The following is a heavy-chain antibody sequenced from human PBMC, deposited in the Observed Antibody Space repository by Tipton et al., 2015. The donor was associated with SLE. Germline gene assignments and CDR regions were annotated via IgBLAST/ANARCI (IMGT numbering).Heavy chain of an antibody. CDR3: ATDSGFWNGYPFDH. J-gene: IGHJ5*02. CDR2: IWYDGSNK. CDR1: GFTFSNYG. D-gene: IGHD3-3*01. V-gene: IGHV3-33*01. Sequence: SLRLSCAASGFTFSNYGMHWVRQAPGKGLEWVALIWYDGSNKYYADSVKGRFTISRDNSKNTLYLQMNSLRAEDTAVYYCATDSGFWNGYPFDHWGPGTMVTVSS.